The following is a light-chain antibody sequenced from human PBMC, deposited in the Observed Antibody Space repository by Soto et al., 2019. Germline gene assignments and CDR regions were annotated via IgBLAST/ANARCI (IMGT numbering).Light chain of an antibody. CDR1: QSVNSTS. V-gene: IGKV3-20*01. Sequence: MVLTQDPGTLSLSPGESVTLSCRASQSVNSTSLAWSQQKSGQPPRLLIYSASFRATGIPDRFSGSGSGTDFSLTISRLEPEYFAVYYCHQYGFSPPFNFGPGTQVDFK. CDR3: HQYGFSPPFN. CDR2: SAS. J-gene: IGKJ3*01.